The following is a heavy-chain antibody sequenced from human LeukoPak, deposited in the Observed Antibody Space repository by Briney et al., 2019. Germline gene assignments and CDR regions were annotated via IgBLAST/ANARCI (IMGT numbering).Heavy chain of an antibody. CDR3: ARESLAVAGTPYIDY. V-gene: IGHV4-31*03. CDR1: GGSINNGGYY. J-gene: IGHJ4*02. Sequence: SETLSLTCTVSGGSINNGGYYWSWIRQHPGKGLEWIGYIYYSGSTYYNPSLKSRVTISVDTSKNQFSLKLSSVTAADTAVYYCARESLAVAGTPYIDYWGQGTLVTVSS. CDR2: IYYSGST. D-gene: IGHD6-19*01.